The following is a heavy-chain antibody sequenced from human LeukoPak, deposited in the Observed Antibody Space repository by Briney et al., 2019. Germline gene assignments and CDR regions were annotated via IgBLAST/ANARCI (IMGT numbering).Heavy chain of an antibody. D-gene: IGHD2-2*01. CDR1: GFTLDDLS. CDR3: ATGVYCATTTCPGYQHYYYFMDV. V-gene: IGHV1-24*01. J-gene: IGHJ6*03. Sequence: GASVKVSCKVSGFTLDDLSMHWVRQAPGKGLEWVGGFDRKNGDTIYAQRFRGRVTLTEDTSTGTAYMDLSSLSADDTAVYYCATGVYCATTTCPGYQHYYYFMDVWGKGTTVTVSS. CDR2: FDRKNGDT.